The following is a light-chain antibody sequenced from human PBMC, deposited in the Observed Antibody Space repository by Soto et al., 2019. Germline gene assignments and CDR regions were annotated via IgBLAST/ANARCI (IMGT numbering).Light chain of an antibody. CDR2: DVS. CDR1: SSDVGGYNY. V-gene: IGLV2-11*01. J-gene: IGLJ1*01. Sequence: QSVLTQPRSVSGSPGQSVTISCTGTSSDVGGYNYVSWYQQYSGKAPKVMIYDVSKRPSGVPDRFSGSKSGNTASLTTSGLQAEDEADYYCASFTTNRVYVFGPGTKVTVL. CDR3: ASFTTNRVYV.